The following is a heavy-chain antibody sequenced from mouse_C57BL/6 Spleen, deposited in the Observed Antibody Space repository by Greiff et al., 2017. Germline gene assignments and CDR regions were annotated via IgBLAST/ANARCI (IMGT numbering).Heavy chain of an antibody. D-gene: IGHD1-1*01. CDR2: IDPETGGT. Sequence: QVQLQQSGAELVRPGASVTLSCKASGYTFTDYEMHWVKQTPVHGLEWIGAIDPETGGTAYNQKFKGKAILTADKSSSTAYMELRSLTSEDSAVYYCTRWGYGSSLWYFDVWGTGTTVTVSS. CDR1: GYTFTDYE. CDR3: TRWGYGSSLWYFDV. J-gene: IGHJ1*03. V-gene: IGHV1-15*01.